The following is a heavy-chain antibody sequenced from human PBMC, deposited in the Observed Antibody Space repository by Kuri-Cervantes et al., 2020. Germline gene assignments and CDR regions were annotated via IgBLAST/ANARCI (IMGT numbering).Heavy chain of an antibody. CDR3: ARSERYSYGYDY. V-gene: IGHV4-34*01. CDR1: SGSFSTDY. Sequence: SQTLSLTCAISSGSFSTDYWNWIRQPPGKGLEWIGEINHSGSTNYNPSLKSRVTISVDTSKNQFSLKLSSVTAADTAVYYCARSERYSYGYDYWGQGTLVTVSS. D-gene: IGHD5-18*01. J-gene: IGHJ4*02. CDR2: INHSGST.